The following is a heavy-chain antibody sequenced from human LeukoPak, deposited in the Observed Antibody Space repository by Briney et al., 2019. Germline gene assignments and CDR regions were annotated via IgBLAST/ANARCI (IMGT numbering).Heavy chain of an antibody. CDR2: IYYSGST. V-gene: IGHV4-39*07. J-gene: IGHJ6*02. CDR1: GGSISSSSYY. CDR3: ARDTVRGYYGMDV. Sequence: SETLSLTCTVSGGSISSSSYYWGWIRQPPGKGLEWIGSIYYSGSTYYNPSLKSRVTISVDTSKNQFSLKLSFVTAADTAVYYCARDTVRGYYGMDVWGQGTTVTVSS. D-gene: IGHD4-17*01.